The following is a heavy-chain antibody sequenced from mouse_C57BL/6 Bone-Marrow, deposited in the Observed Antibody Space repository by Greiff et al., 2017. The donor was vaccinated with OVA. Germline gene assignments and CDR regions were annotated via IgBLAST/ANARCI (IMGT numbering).Heavy chain of an antibody. CDR3: ARGFSYGYDRYDRDY. CDR2: INPGSGGT. J-gene: IGHJ4*01. D-gene: IGHD2-2*01. CDR1: GYAFTNYL. Sequence: QVQLQQSGAELVRPGTSVKVSCKASGYAFTNYLIEWVKQRPGQGLEWIGVINPGSGGTNYNEKFKGKATLTADKSSSTAYMQLSSLTSEDSAVYFCARGFSYGYDRYDRDYWGQGTSVTVSS. V-gene: IGHV1-54*01.